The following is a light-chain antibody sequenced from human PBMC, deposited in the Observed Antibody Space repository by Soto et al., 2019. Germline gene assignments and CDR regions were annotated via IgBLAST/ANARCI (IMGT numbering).Light chain of an antibody. CDR3: QSYDSSLSAVV. V-gene: IGLV1-40*01. J-gene: IGLJ3*02. CDR1: SSNIGADYD. Sequence: QSVLTQPPSVSGAPGQRVTISCTGSSSNIGADYDVHWYQQLPGTAPKLLIYGNSNRPSGVPDRFSGSKSGTSASLAITGLQAEDEADYYWQSYDSSLSAVVFGGGTKLTVL. CDR2: GNS.